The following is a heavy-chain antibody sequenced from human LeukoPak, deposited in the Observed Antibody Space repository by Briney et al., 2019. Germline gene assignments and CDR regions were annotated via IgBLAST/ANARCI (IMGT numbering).Heavy chain of an antibody. CDR1: GGSFSGYY. CDR2: INHSGST. CDR3: ASGRITIFGVDSMDV. J-gene: IGHJ6*04. Sequence: SETLSLTCAVYGGSFSGYYWSWIRQPPGKGLEWIGEINHSGSTNYNPSLKSRVTISVDTSKNQFSLKLSSVTAAGTAVYYCASGRITIFGVDSMDVWGKGTTVTVSS. V-gene: IGHV4-34*01. D-gene: IGHD3-3*01.